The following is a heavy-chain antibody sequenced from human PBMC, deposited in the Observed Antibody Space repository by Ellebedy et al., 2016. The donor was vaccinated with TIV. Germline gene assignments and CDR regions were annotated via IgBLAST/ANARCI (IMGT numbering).Heavy chain of an antibody. V-gene: IGHV3-21*01. D-gene: IGHD3-22*01. CDR2: ISSSSSYI. J-gene: IGHJ2*01. CDR1: GFTFSSYS. Sequence: GESLKISXAASGFTFSSYSMNWVRQAPGKGLEWVSSISSSSSYIYYADSVKGRFTISRDNAKNSLYLQMNSLRAEDTAVYYCARDGHYYNSSGYLSDWYFDLWGRGTLVTVSS. CDR3: ARDGHYYNSSGYLSDWYFDL.